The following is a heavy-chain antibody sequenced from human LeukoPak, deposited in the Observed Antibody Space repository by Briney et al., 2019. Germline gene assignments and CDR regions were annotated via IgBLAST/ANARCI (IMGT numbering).Heavy chain of an antibody. CDR1: GGTFSSYA. CDR3: AREPYGYNLYYYGMDV. Sequence: GASVKVSCKASGGTFSSYAISWVRQAPGQGLEWMGRIIPILGIANYAQKFQGRVTITADKSTSTAYMELSSLRSEDTAVYYCAREPYGYNLYYYGMDVWGQGTTVTVSS. V-gene: IGHV1-69*04. CDR2: IIPILGIA. J-gene: IGHJ6*01. D-gene: IGHD5-18*01.